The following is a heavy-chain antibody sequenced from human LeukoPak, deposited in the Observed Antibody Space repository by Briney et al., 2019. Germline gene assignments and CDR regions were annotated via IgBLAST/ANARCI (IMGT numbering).Heavy chain of an antibody. CDR2: ISETSSPT. D-gene: IGHD3-9*01. V-gene: IGHV3-48*01. J-gene: IGHJ4*02. Sequence: GGSLRLSCAASGFTFDSYSMNWVRQAPGKGLEWISYISETSSPTYYADSVGGRFTISRDNSKNTLYLQMNSLRAEDTAVYYCASTARIFDWTYCFDYWGQGTLVTVSS. CDR3: ASTARIFDWTYCFDY. CDR1: GFTFDSYS.